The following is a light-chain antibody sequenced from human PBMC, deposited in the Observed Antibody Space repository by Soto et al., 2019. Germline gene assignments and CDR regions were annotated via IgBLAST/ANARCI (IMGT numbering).Light chain of an antibody. CDR1: QSVSSH. V-gene: IGKV3-11*01. CDR2: EAS. Sequence: EIVLTQSPATLSLSPGERATLACRASQSVSSHLAWYQQKPGQAPRLLVYEASNKATGVPARFSGSGSGTDFPLTISSLEPEDFAVYYCQQRSNWPPSITFGQGTRLEI. J-gene: IGKJ5*01. CDR3: QQRSNWPPSIT.